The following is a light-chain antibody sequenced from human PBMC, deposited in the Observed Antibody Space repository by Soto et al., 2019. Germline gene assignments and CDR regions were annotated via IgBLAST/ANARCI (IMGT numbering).Light chain of an antibody. Sequence: EIVMTQSAATLSVSPGERATLSCRASQSVSSNLVWYQQKPGQAPRLLIYGASTRATGIPARFSGSGSGTEFALTISSLQSEDFAGYYCQQYSYRLSFGGGTRVEIK. J-gene: IGKJ4*01. CDR1: QSVSSN. CDR3: QQYSYRLS. CDR2: GAS. V-gene: IGKV3-15*01.